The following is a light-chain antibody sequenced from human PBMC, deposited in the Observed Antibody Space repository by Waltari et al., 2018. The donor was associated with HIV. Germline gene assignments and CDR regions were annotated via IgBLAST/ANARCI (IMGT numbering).Light chain of an antibody. CDR3: QQRNNWPPSIT. CDR1: QTVSSS. J-gene: IGKJ5*01. V-gene: IGKV3-11*01. CDR2: DAS. Sequence: EIVLTQSPATLSLSPGERVTLSCRASQTVSSSLAWYQQKPGQSPRLLIYDASSRAAGIPARFSGSGSGTDFTLTISSLEPEDFAVYYCQQRNNWPPSITFGQGTRLEIK.